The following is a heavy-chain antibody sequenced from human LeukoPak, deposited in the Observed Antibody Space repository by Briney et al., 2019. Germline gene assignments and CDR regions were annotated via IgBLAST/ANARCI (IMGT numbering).Heavy chain of an antibody. CDR3: ARCIVGAANWFDP. CDR2: INHSGST. Sequence: SETLSLTCAVYGGSFSGYYWSWIRQPPGKGLEWIGEINHSGSTNYNPSLKSRVTISVDTSKNQFSLKLSSVTAADTAVYYCARCIVGAANWFDPWGQGTLVTVSS. V-gene: IGHV4-34*01. D-gene: IGHD1-26*01. J-gene: IGHJ5*02. CDR1: GGSFSGYY.